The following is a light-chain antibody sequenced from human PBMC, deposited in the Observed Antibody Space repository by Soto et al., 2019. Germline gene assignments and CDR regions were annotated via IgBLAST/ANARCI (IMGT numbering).Light chain of an antibody. CDR2: DAS. J-gene: IGKJ1*01. Sequence: DIQVTQSPSSLSASVGDRVTITCRASQSIGNFLNWYQHRLGKAPKLLIYDASNLQSGVPSRFSGSGSGTDFALTISSLQPEDFATYYCQQSYITPRTLGQGTKVDI. CDR3: QQSYITPRT. CDR1: QSIGNF. V-gene: IGKV1-39*01.